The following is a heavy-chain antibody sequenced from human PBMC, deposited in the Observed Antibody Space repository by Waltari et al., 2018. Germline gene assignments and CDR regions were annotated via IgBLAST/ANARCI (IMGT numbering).Heavy chain of an antibody. CDR1: GGPIISTTYY. D-gene: IGHD2-15*01. CDR3: ATHSANHDYHYYAMDV. Sequence: QLQLQESGPGLVKPSETLSLTCIVSGGPIISTTYYWGWSRQPPGKGMEWIGSSYYTGSPDYNPSLKSRVTISVDTSKNRFSLKVSSVTAADTALYYCATHSANHDYHYYAMDVWGLGTTVTVSS. V-gene: IGHV4-39*01. J-gene: IGHJ6*02. CDR2: SYYTGSP.